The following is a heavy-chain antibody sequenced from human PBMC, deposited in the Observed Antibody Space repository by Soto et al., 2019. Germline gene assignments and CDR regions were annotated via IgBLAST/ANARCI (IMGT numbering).Heavy chain of an antibody. J-gene: IGHJ6*02. Sequence: SVTVSCTDSVGTFSSYAISWVRQSPGQGLEWMGGIIPIFGTANYAQKFQGRVTITADDSTSTAYMELSSLRSEDTAVYYCARDRQGTAMATYYYYGMDVWGQGTTVTVSS. CDR3: ARDRQGTAMATYYYYGMDV. D-gene: IGHD5-18*01. CDR2: IIPIFGTA. CDR1: VGTFSSYA. V-gene: IGHV1-69*13.